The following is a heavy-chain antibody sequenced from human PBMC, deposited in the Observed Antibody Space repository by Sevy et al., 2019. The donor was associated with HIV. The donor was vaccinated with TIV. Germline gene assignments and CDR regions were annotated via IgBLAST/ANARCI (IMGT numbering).Heavy chain of an antibody. CDR3: AKRGGHDTSGYVSYYYYGMDV. J-gene: IGHJ6*02. Sequence: GGCLRLSCAASGFTFSSYGMHWVRQAPGKGLEWVAVIWYDGSNKYYADSVKGRFTISRDNSKNTLYLQMNSLRVEDTAIYYCAKRGGHDTSGYVSYYYYGMDVWGQGTTVTVSS. CDR1: GFTFSSYG. V-gene: IGHV3-30*02. D-gene: IGHD2-2*01. CDR2: IWYDGSNK.